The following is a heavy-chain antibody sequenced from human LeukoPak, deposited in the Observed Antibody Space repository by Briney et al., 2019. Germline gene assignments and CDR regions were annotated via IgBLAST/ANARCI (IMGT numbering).Heavy chain of an antibody. CDR2: IWYDGSNK. CDR1: GFTFSSYG. V-gene: IGHV3-33*01. Sequence: GGSLRLSCAASGFTFSSYGMHWVRQAPGKGLEWVAVIWYDGSNKYYADSVKGRFTISRDNSKNSLYLQMNSLRAEDTAVYYCARGLVTGVDWFDPWGQGTLVTVSS. J-gene: IGHJ5*02. D-gene: IGHD7-27*01. CDR3: ARGLVTGVDWFDP.